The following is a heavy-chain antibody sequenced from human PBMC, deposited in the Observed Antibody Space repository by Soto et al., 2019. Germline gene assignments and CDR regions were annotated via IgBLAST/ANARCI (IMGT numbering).Heavy chain of an antibody. CDR1: GGSMSSPNW. J-gene: IGHJ4*02. V-gene: IGHV4-4*02. D-gene: IGHD3-10*01. Sequence: QVRLQESGPGLVKPSGTLSLTCLVSGGSMSSPNWWTWVRQAPVKGLEWMAEIHHSGATNYSPSLKSRAVISIDKSNNQFSLQLTSVTAADTAVYYCATGSPYYYGSGGMWDSWGRGALVTVSS. CDR2: IHHSGAT. CDR3: ATGSPYYYGSGGMWDS.